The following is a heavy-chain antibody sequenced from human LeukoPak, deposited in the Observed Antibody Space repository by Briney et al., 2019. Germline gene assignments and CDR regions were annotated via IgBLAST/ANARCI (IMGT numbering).Heavy chain of an antibody. J-gene: IGHJ4*02. Sequence: GGSLRLSCTASEFTVSRNYMLWVRQAPGKGLEWVSLIFSNGDTHYADSVKGRFTISRDTSKDTVSLQMNSLRGEDTAMYYCTRDQMNYWGQGTLVTVSS. CDR3: TRDQMNY. V-gene: IGHV3-53*01. CDR2: IFSNGDT. CDR1: EFTVSRNY. D-gene: IGHD5-24*01.